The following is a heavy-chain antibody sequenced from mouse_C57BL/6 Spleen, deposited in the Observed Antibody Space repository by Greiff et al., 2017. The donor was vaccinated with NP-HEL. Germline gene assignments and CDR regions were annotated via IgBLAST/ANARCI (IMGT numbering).Heavy chain of an antibody. CDR1: GYTFTSYW. CDR3: ARGKNLYGYDGDPYAMDY. Sequence: QVQLQQPGAELVKPGASVKLSCKASGYTFTSYWMHWVKQRPGRGLEWIGRIDPNSGGTKYNEKFKSKATLTVDKPSSTAYMQLSSLTSEDSAVYYCARGKNLYGYDGDPYAMDYWGQGTSVTVSS. J-gene: IGHJ4*01. D-gene: IGHD2-2*01. CDR2: IDPNSGGT. V-gene: IGHV1-72*01.